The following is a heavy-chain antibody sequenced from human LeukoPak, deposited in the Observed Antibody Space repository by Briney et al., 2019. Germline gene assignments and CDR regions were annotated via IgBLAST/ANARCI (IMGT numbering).Heavy chain of an antibody. CDR3: ARGSVTTSEFDS. Sequence: SVKVSCKASGGTFSSYAISWVRQAPGQGLEWMGRITPFIDKAIYSREFPGRVTITADKSTSTAYMELSSLRLEDTAVFFCARGSVTTSEFDSWGQGTLVIVSS. D-gene: IGHD4-17*01. CDR1: GGTFSSYA. V-gene: IGHV1-69*04. CDR2: ITPFIDKA. J-gene: IGHJ4*02.